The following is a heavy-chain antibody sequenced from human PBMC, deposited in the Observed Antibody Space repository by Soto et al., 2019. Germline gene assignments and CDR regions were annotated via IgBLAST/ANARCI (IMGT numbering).Heavy chain of an antibody. CDR3: ARDQEVRLKTTVVTLAFDI. D-gene: IGHD4-17*01. V-gene: IGHV1-69*06. CDR1: GGTFSSYA. J-gene: IGHJ3*02. Sequence: QVQLVQSGAEVKKPGSSVKVSCKASGGTFSSYAISWVRQAPGQGLEWMGGIIPIFGTSNYAQKFQGRVTITADKSTSTAYMELSSLRSEDTAVYYCARDQEVRLKTTVVTLAFDIWGQGTMVTVSS. CDR2: IIPIFGTS.